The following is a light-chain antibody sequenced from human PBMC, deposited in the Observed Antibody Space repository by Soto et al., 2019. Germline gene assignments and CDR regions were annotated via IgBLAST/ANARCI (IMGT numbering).Light chain of an antibody. J-gene: IGKJ2*01. V-gene: IGKV1-39*01. CDR3: QQSDSAPYT. Sequence: DIQMTQSPSTLSASVGDRATITCRASQSISSYLNWYQQKPGKAPKLLIYAASNLQSGVPSRFSGSGSGTDFTLTISSLQPEDFAIFYCQQSDSAPYTFGQGTKVDIK. CDR2: AAS. CDR1: QSISSY.